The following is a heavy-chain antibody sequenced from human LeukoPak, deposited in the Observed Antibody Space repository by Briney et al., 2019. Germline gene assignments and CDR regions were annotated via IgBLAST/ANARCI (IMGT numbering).Heavy chain of an antibody. J-gene: IGHJ4*02. CDR2: IYYSGST. Sequence: KPSETLSLTCTVSGGSISSYYWSWIRQPPGKGLEWIGYIYYSGSTNYNPSLKSRVTISVDTSKNQFSLRLSSVTAADTAVYYCASVGGSSDFDYWGQGTLVTVSS. CDR3: ASVGGSSDFDY. CDR1: GGSISSYY. D-gene: IGHD6-6*01. V-gene: IGHV4-59*01.